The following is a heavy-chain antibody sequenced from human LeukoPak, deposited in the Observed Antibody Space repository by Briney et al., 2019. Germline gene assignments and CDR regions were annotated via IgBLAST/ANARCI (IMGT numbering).Heavy chain of an antibody. D-gene: IGHD1-26*01. CDR3: ARGPPDGRPSDAFDI. CDR1: GGSISSYY. CDR2: IYYSGST. J-gene: IGHJ3*02. Sequence: SETLSLTCTVSGGSISSYYWSWIRQPPGKGLEWIGYIYYSGSTNYNPSLKSRVTISVDTSKNQFSLKLSSVTAADTAVYYCARGPPDGRPSDAFDIWGQGIMVTVSS. V-gene: IGHV4-59*01.